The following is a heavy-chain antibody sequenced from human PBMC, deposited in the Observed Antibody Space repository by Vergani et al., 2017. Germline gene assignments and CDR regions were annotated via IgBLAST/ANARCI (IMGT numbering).Heavy chain of an antibody. V-gene: IGHV3-49*04. Sequence: VQLVESGGGLVKRGGSLRLSCAASGFSFGDYAMTWVRQAPGKGLEWVAFIRNKAYGGTTEYAASVKGRFTISRDDSKRLAYLQLSGLKTEDTAVYFCSRGRGYSFGYSDYWGQGTLVTVSS. D-gene: IGHD5-18*01. CDR2: IRNKAYGGTT. J-gene: IGHJ4*02. CDR3: SRGRGYSFGYSDY. CDR1: GFSFGDYA.